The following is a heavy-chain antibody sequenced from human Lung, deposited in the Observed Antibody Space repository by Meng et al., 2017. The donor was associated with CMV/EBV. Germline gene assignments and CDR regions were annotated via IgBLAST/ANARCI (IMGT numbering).Heavy chain of an antibody. J-gene: IGHJ6*02. V-gene: IGHV3-48*03. CDR1: GFTFSSYE. CDR3: ARDRPTHLIYCSNDNCYSNAMDV. D-gene: IGHD2-2*01. CDR2: ISSSGSTV. Sequence: GESXKISXTASGFTFSSYEMNWVRQAPGKGLEWVSYISSSGSTVSYGDSVKGRFTISRDNAKNSLYLQMNSLRAEDTAVYYCARDRPTHLIYCSNDNCYSNAMDVWGQGXTVTVSS.